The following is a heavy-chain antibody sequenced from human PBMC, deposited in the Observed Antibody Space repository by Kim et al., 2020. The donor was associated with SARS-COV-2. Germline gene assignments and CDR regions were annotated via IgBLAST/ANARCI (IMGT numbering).Heavy chain of an antibody. CDR2: ISYDGSNK. Sequence: GGSLRLSCAASGFTFSSYGMHWVRQAPGKGLEWVAVISYDGSNKYYADSVKGRFTISRDNSKNTLYLQMNSLRAEDTAVYYCAKRYTAMVRRYYYYGMDVWGQGTTVTVSS. V-gene: IGHV3-30*18. CDR3: AKRYTAMVRRYYYYGMDV. J-gene: IGHJ6*02. D-gene: IGHD5-18*01. CDR1: GFTFSSYG.